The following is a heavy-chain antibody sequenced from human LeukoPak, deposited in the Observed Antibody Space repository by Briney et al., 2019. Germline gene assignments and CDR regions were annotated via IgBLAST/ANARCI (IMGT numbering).Heavy chain of an antibody. Sequence: GASVKVSCKASGYTFTGYYMHWVRQAPRQGLEWMGRINPNSGGTNYAQKFQGRVTMTRDTSISTAYMELSRLRSDDTAVYYCARDFTNSDYGDYIFDYWGQGTLVTVSS. CDR3: ARDFTNSDYGDYIFDY. CDR2: INPNSGGT. D-gene: IGHD4-17*01. V-gene: IGHV1-2*06. J-gene: IGHJ4*02. CDR1: GYTFTGYY.